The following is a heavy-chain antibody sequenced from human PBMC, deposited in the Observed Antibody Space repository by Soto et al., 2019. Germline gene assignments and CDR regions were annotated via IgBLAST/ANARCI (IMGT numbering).Heavy chain of an antibody. D-gene: IGHD6-13*01. CDR2: LVPMFGTT. V-gene: IGHV1-69*01. CDR3: ARDLAAVHLWDAFED. J-gene: IGHJ3*01. Sequence: QVQLVQSGPELKKPGSSVKVSCKAPGDTFNSYGISWVRQAPGQGLEWMGGLVPMFGTTNLALKFEYRVTITAGELTTTVDMKIRGLTSEDTAVYYCARDLAAVHLWDAFEDWGHGTRVTVSS. CDR1: GDTFNSYG.